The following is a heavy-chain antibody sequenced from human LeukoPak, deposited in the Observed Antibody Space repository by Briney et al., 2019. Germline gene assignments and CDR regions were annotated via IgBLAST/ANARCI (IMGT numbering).Heavy chain of an antibody. CDR1: GGSFSGYY. V-gene: IGHV4-34*01. D-gene: IGHD3-22*01. J-gene: IGHJ4*02. CDR2: INHSGST. Sequence: PSETLSLTCAVYGGSFSGYYWSWIRQPPGKGLEWIGEINHSGSTNYNPSLKSRDTISVDTSKNQFSLKLSSVTAADTAVYYCARQSQETPEDSSPAWGFDYWGQGTLVTVSS. CDR3: ARQSQETPEDSSPAWGFDY.